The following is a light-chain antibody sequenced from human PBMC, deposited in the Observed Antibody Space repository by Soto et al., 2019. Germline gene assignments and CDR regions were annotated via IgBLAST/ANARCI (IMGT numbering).Light chain of an antibody. J-gene: IGKJ3*01. CDR1: QSISNW. V-gene: IGKV1-5*03. CDR3: QHYDGMFT. CDR2: KAS. Sequence: DIQMTQSPSTLSASVGDRVTITCRASQSISNWLAWYQQKPGKAPKLLIYKASRLDNGVPSRFSGSGSGTEFTLTISNLQPDDLATYYCQHYDGMFTFGPGTKVDIK.